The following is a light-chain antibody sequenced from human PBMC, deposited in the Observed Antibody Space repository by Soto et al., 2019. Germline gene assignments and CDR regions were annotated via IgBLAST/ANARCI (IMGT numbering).Light chain of an antibody. V-gene: IGLV4-69*01. CDR2: LNSDGSH. CDR1: SGHSNYA. Sequence: QLVLTQSPSASASLGASVKLTCTLSSGHSNYAIAWHQQQSEKGPRYLMKLNSDGSHSKGDGIPDRFSGSSSGAKRYLTISSLQSEDEADYYCQTWGSGIVVFGGGTKLTVL. J-gene: IGLJ2*01. CDR3: QTWGSGIVV.